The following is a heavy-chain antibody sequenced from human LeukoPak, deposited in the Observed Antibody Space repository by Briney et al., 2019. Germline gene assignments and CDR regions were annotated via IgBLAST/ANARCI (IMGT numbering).Heavy chain of an antibody. CDR1: GFTLSYYS. D-gene: IGHD3/OR15-3a*01. J-gene: IGHJ5*01. CDR2: ISGNYKYI. V-gene: IGHV3-21*01. CDR3: AREGLTSRIGFDS. Sequence: WESLRLSCAASGFTLSYYSMNWARQAPGKGLEWVSSISGNYKYIYYADSVKDRFTISRDNSKNSLYLQMNSVRVDDTAVYYCAREGLTSRIGFDSWGRGTLDPLSS.